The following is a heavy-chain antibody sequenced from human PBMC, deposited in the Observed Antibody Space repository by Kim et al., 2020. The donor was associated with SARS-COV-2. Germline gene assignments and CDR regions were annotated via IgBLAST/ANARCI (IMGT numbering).Heavy chain of an antibody. CDR1: GFIFNNYA. D-gene: IGHD4-17*01. CDR2: ISGGRGNP. J-gene: IGHJ4*02. V-gene: IGHV3-23*01. CDR3: VKDGKSDDGDYEY. Sequence: GGSLRLSCVASGFIFNNYAMSWVRQAPGKGLEWVSSISGGRGNPYYAGSVKGRFTISRDNPQNTLYLQMNSLRVEDTAMYYCVKDGKSDDGDYEYWGQG.